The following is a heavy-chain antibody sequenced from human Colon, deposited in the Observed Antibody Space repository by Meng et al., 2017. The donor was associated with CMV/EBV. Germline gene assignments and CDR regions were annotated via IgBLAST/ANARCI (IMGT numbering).Heavy chain of an antibody. CDR3: ARGWPPDY. CDR1: GFTFSSYA. D-gene: IGHD6-13*01. J-gene: IGHJ4*02. Sequence: GESLKISCAASGFTFSSYAMSWVRQAPGQGLEWVSSISHSSDTYYADSVKGRFTLSRDNAQNSVYLQLNSLTAEDTAVYYCARGWPPDYWGQGTLVTVSS. V-gene: IGHV3-21*06. CDR2: ISHSSDT.